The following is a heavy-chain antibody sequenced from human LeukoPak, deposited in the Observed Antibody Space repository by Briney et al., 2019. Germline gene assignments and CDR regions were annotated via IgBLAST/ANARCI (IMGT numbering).Heavy chain of an antibody. CDR2: INPKNAGT. CDR1: GYTFTGHY. Sequence: ASVKVSCKASGYTFTGHYMHWVRQAPGQGLEWMGWINPKNAGTHFVQRFQGRVTMTRATSISTVYMELSRLRSDDTALYYCARTLYIAAVPGGFDYWGQGTLVTVSS. V-gene: IGHV1-2*02. CDR3: ARTLYIAAVPGGFDY. J-gene: IGHJ4*02. D-gene: IGHD6-13*01.